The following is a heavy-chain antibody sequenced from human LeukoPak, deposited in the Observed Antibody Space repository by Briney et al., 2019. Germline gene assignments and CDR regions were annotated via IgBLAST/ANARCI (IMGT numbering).Heavy chain of an antibody. CDR1: GSTFSSYG. V-gene: IGHV3-33*01. CDR2: IWYDGSNK. D-gene: IGHD3-16*01. Sequence: GRSLRLSCAASGSTFSSYGMHWVRQAPGKGLECVAVIWYDGSNKYYADSVKGRFPISRDNSKNTLYLQMNSLRAEDTAVYYCARDRGSGALANFDYWGQGTLVTVSS. CDR3: ARDRGSGALANFDY. J-gene: IGHJ4*02.